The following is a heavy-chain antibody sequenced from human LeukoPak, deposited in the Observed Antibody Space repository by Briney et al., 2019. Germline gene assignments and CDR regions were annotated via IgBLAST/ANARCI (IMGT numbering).Heavy chain of an antibody. Sequence: GGSLRLSRAASGFTFSSFAMLWVRQAPGKGLDWVAVISFDSNNKYYADSVRGRFTISRDNSNNTLYLQINSLRSEDTALYYCAREKIASSGNNWFDPWGQGTLVTVSS. D-gene: IGHD6-13*01. CDR3: AREKIASSGNNWFDP. CDR2: ISFDSNNK. CDR1: GFTFSSFA. J-gene: IGHJ5*02. V-gene: IGHV3-30*04.